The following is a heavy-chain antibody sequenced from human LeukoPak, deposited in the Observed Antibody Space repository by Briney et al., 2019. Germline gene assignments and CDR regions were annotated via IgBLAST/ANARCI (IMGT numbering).Heavy chain of an antibody. CDR2: IRYDGSNK. V-gene: IGHV3-30*02. J-gene: IGHJ5*02. Sequence: PGGSLRLSCAASGFTFSSYGMHWVRQAPGKGLEWVAFIRYDGSNKYYADSVKGRFTISRDNSKNTLYLQMNSLRAEDTAVYYCAKRYGSGSSLTNWFAPWGQGTLVTVSS. CDR3: AKRYGSGSSLTNWFAP. CDR1: GFTFSSYG. D-gene: IGHD3-10*01.